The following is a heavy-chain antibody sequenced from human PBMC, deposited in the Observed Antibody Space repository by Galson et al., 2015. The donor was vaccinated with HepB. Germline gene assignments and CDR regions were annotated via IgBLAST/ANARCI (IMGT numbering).Heavy chain of an antibody. Sequence: SLRLSCAASGFTFSSYAMHWVRQAPGKGLEWVAVISYGGSNKYYADSVKGRFTISRDNSKNTLYLQMNSLRAEDTAVYYCARGSPMGVWGQGTTVTVSS. D-gene: IGHD1-26*01. CDR2: ISYGGSNK. V-gene: IGHV3-30-3*01. CDR1: GFTFSSYA. J-gene: IGHJ6*02. CDR3: ARGSPMGV.